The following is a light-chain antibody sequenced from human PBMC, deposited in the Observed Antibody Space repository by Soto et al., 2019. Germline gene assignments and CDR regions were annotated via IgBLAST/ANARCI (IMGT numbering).Light chain of an antibody. Sequence: DVVMTQSPLSLSVTLGQPASISCRSSQSLVYSDGNTYLNWFQQRPGQSPRRLIYRASNRDSGVPDRLSGSGSGTDFTLKISRVEADDVGVYYCMQGTHWPFTFGPGTKVDIK. CDR1: QSLVYSDGNTY. CDR2: RAS. J-gene: IGKJ3*01. V-gene: IGKV2-30*01. CDR3: MQGTHWPFT.